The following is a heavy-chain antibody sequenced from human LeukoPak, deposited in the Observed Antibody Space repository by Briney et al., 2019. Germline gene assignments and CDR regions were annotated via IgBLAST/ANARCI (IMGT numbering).Heavy chain of an antibody. CDR1: GFTFSDYY. J-gene: IGHJ4*02. V-gene: IGHV3-23*01. CDR2: ISGSGGST. CDR3: AKLWRATVTTDY. Sequence: GGSLRLSCAASGFTFSDYYMSWIRQAPGKGLEWVSAISGSGGSTYYADSVKGRFTISRDNSKNTLYLQMNSLRAEDTAVYYCAKLWRATVTTDYWGQGTLVTVSS. D-gene: IGHD4-17*01.